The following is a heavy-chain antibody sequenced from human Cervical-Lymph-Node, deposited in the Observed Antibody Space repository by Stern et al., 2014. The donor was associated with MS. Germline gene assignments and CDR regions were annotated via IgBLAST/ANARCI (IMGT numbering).Heavy chain of an antibody. CDR2: ISSYNGNT. J-gene: IGHJ3*02. V-gene: IGHV1-18*01. Sequence: QVQLVESGAEVKKPGASVKVSCKASGYTFTSYGISWVRQAPGQGLEWMGWISSYNGNTNKAHKLEGRVPMTTDTSTSTADMELRSMRSYDAAVYYCWRGLLGSENAFDIWGQGTMVTVSS. D-gene: IGHD2-15*01. CDR3: WRGLLGSENAFDI. CDR1: GYTFTSYG.